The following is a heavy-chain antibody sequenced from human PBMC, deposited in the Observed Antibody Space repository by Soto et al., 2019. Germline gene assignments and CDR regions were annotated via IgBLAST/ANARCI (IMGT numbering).Heavy chain of an antibody. CDR3: ANGSGWFDY. CDR2: ISYDGCNK. D-gene: IGHD6-19*01. J-gene: IGHJ4*02. Sequence: QVQLVESGGGVVQPGRSLRLSCAASGFTFSSYGMHWVRQAPGKGLEWVAVISYDGCNKYYADSVKGLFTISRDNSKNTLYLQMNSLRAEDTAVYYCANGSGWFDYWGQGTLVTVSS. CDR1: GFTFSSYG. V-gene: IGHV3-30*18.